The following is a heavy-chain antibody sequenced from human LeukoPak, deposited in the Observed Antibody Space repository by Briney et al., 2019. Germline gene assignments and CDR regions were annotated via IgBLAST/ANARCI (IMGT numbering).Heavy chain of an antibody. CDR1: GGSISSSNW. D-gene: IGHD4-17*01. J-gene: IGHJ4*02. Sequence: SETLSLTCAVSGGSISSSNWWSWVRQPAGKGLEWIGTIYYSGSTYYNPSLKSRVTISVDTSKNQFSLKLNSVTAADTAVYFCTRDRAGDSSWGQGTLVTVSS. V-gene: IGHV4-4*02. CDR2: IYYSGST. CDR3: TRDRAGDSS.